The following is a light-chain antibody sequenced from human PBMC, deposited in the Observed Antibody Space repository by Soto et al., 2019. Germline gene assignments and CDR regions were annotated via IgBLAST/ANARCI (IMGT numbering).Light chain of an antibody. CDR1: QSISNQ. CDR3: QQSYNTPLT. V-gene: IGKV1-39*01. CDR2: TAS. Sequence: DIQMTQSPSSLSASVGDRVTITCRASQSISNQLNWYQQKPGEAPKPLIYTASSLYSGVPSRFSGGGSGTDFTLTISSLQLDDFATYYCQQSYNTPLTFGQGTKVGIK. J-gene: IGKJ1*01.